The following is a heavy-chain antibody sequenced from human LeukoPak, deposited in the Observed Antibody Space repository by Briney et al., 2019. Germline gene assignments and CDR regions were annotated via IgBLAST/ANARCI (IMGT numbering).Heavy chain of an antibody. CDR3: AKTGGIAAAH. J-gene: IGHJ4*02. Sequence: GGSLRLSCAASGFTFSTYRMTWVRQAPGKGLEWVSAISGSGGSTYYADSVKGRFTISRDNTKNTLYLQMNSLRAEDTALYYCAKTGGIAAAHWGQGTLVTVSS. V-gene: IGHV3-23*01. D-gene: IGHD6-13*01. CDR2: ISGSGGST. CDR1: GFTFSTYR.